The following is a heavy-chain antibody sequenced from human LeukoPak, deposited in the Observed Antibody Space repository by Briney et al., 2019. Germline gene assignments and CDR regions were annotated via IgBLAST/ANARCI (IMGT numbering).Heavy chain of an antibody. CDR3: AKDRLVHDY. Sequence: GGSLRLSCAASGFTFSSHAMSWVRQAPGKGLEWVSGISGSGGTSYYADSVKGRFTISRDNSKNTLYLQMNSLRAEDTAVYYSAKDRLVHDYWGQGTLVTASS. J-gene: IGHJ4*02. D-gene: IGHD6-19*01. V-gene: IGHV3-23*01. CDR2: ISGSGGTS. CDR1: GFTFSSHA.